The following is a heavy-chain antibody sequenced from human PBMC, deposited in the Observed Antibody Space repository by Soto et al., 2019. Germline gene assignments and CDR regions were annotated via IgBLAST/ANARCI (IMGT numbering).Heavy chain of an antibody. CDR2: LYDVDGS. CDR1: GLTISGKKY. D-gene: IGHD1-1*01. CDR3: ATWHEREHAYDV. J-gene: IGHJ3*01. Sequence: DVQLVESGGGLIQPGESLRLSCTAFGLTISGKKYVAWLRQAPGKVLEWVSALYDVDGSFYADSVKGRFTTSSDSSKTTVYLQMNDLRPDDTAVYYCATWHEREHAYDVWGQGTTVTVSS. V-gene: IGHV3-53*01.